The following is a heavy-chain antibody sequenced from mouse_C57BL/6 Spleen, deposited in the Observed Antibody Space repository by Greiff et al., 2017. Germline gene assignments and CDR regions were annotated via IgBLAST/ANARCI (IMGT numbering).Heavy chain of an antibody. D-gene: IGHD2-3*01. V-gene: IGHV1-82*01. CDR3: ARSGIYDGYYVDY. CDR1: GYAFSSSW. CDR2: IYPGDGDT. Sequence: VQLVESGPELVKPGASVKISCKASGYAFSSSWMNWVKQRPGKGLEWIGRIYPGDGDTNYNGKFKGKATLTADKSSSTAYMQLSSLTSEDSAVYFCARSGIYDGYYVDYWGQGTTLTVSS. J-gene: IGHJ2*01.